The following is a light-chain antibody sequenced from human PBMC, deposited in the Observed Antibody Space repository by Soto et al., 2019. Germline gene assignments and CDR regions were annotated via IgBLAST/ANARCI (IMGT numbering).Light chain of an antibody. CDR3: SSYTPSSTYV. J-gene: IGLJ1*01. CDR1: SSDVGGYNY. Sequence: QSVLTQPASVSGSPGQSITISCTGTSSDVGGYNYVSWYQQYPGKAPKLMIYAVSSRPSGVSNRFSGSKSGNTASLTISGLQAEDEADYHCSSYTPSSTYVFGTGTKLTVL. V-gene: IGLV2-14*03. CDR2: AVS.